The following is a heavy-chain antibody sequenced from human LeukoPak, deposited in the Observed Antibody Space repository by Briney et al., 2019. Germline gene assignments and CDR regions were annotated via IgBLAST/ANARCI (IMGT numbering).Heavy chain of an antibody. J-gene: IGHJ4*02. CDR2: IKSKTDGGTT. D-gene: IGHD2-2*01. V-gene: IGHV3-15*01. CDR3: AKASCSISCQFYFDS. Sequence: GGSLRLSCAASGFTFSNAWMSWVRQAPGKGLEWVGRIKSKTDGGTTDYAAPVKGRFTISRDNSKNTLYLQMNSLRADDTAVYYCAKASCSISCQFYFDSWGQGTLVTVSS. CDR1: GFTFSNAW.